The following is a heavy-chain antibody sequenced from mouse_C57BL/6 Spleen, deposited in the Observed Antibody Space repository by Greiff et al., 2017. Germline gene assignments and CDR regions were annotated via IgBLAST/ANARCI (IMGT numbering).Heavy chain of an antibody. D-gene: IGHD1-1*01. CDR2: FYPGSGSI. Sequence: VQGVESGAELVKPGASVKLSCKASGYTFTEYTIHWVKQRSGQGLEWIGWFYPGSGSIKYNEKFKDKATLTADKSSSTVYMELSRLTSEDSAVYFWAGHEDQYYGSSPYAMGYWGQGTSVTVSS. J-gene: IGHJ4*01. CDR3: AGHEDQYYGSSPYAMGY. V-gene: IGHV1-62-2*01. CDR1: GYTFTEYT.